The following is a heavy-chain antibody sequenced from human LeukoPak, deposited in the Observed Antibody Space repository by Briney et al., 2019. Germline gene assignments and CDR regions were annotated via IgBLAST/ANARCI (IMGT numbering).Heavy chain of an antibody. CDR1: GFTFGSYA. J-gene: IGHJ5*02. CDR2: ISESGDGT. CDR3: VREVSAWPKNWFDP. D-gene: IGHD3-3*01. Sequence: GGSVRLSCAGSGFTFGSYAMSWVRQSPVKGLEWVSAISESGDGTYYADSVKARFTISRDNSKNTVYLEISSLRAEDTAVYYCVREVSAWPKNWFDPWGQGTLVTVSS. V-gene: IGHV3-23*01.